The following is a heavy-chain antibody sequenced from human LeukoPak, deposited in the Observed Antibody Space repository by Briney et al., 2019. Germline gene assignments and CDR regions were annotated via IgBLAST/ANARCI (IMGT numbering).Heavy chain of an antibody. J-gene: IGHJ4*02. CDR2: ISYDGSNK. CDR3: AKDTTTVTASY. CDR1: GFTFSSYG. D-gene: IGHD4-17*01. Sequence: GGSLRLSCAASGFTFSSYGMHWVRQAPGKGLEWVAVISYDGSNKYYADSVKGRFTISRDNSKNTLYLQMNSLRAEDTAVYYCAKDTTTVTASYWGQGTLVTDSS. V-gene: IGHV3-30*18.